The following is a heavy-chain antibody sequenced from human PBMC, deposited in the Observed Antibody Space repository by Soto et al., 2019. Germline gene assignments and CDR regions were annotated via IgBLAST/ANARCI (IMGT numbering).Heavy chain of an antibody. CDR1: GYTFTSNG. CDR3: ARTYFDFWTGYYTPQDFWY. Sequence: QVQLVQSGAEVKKPGASVKVSCKASGYTFTSNGISWVRQAPGQGLEWMGWISAYNGNTKYAQKLQGRVTMTTDTATSTANMELRSLKSDHTAVYYCARTYFDFWTGYYTPQDFWYWGQGTLVTVSS. V-gene: IGHV1-18*01. D-gene: IGHD3-3*01. J-gene: IGHJ4*02. CDR2: ISAYNGNT.